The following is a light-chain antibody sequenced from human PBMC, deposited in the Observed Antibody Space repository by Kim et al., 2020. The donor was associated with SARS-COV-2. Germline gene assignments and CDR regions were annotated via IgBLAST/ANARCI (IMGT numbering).Light chain of an antibody. V-gene: IGKV3-20*01. CDR2: GTS. J-gene: IGKJ5*01. CDR3: NQYGSSIT. CDR1: QSVGTIF. Sequence: EIVLTQSPGTLSLSPGERVTLSCRASQSVGTIFLAWYQQKAGQAPRLLIYGTSNRATGIPDRFSGSGSGTDFTLTISRLEPEDFAVYICNQYGSSITFGQGTRLEIK.